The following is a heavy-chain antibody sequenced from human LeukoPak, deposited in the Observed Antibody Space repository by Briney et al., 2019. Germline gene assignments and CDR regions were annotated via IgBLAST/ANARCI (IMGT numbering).Heavy chain of an antibody. CDR3: ARVPLRYFDWLLEGNWFDP. J-gene: IGHJ5*02. CDR2: IYYSGST. D-gene: IGHD3-9*01. Sequence: PSEALSLTCTVSGGSISSSSYYWGWIRQPPGKGLEWIGSIYYSGSTYYNPSLKSRVTISVDTSKNQFSLKLSSVTAADTAVYYCARVPLRYFDWLLEGNWFDPWGQGTLATVSS. V-gene: IGHV4-39*07. CDR1: GGSISSSSYY.